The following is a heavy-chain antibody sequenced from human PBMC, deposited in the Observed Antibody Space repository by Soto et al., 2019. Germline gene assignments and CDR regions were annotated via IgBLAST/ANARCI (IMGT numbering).Heavy chain of an antibody. CDR1: GGSISSGDYY. CDR2: IYYSGST. J-gene: IGHJ3*02. D-gene: IGHD6-13*01. Sequence: KTSETLSLTCTVSGGSISSGDYYWSWIRQPPGKGLEWIGYIYYSGSTYYNPSLKSRVTISVDTSKNQFSLKLSSVTAADTAVYYCARSDLFLAAAGTLDIWGQGTMVTVS. V-gene: IGHV4-30-4*01. CDR3: ARSDLFLAAAGTLDI.